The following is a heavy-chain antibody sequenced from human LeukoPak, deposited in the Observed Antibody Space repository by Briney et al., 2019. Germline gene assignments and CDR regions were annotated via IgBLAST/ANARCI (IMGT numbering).Heavy chain of an antibody. V-gene: IGHV3-23*01. CDR3: AKAAYDFWSGYYPFDY. D-gene: IGHD3-3*01. J-gene: IGHJ4*02. Sequence: GGSLRLSCAASGFTFNSYAMSWVRQAPGKGLEWVSAISGSGGSTYYADSVKGRFTISRDNSKNTLYLQMNSLRAEDTAVYYCAKAAYDFWSGYYPFDYWGQGTLVTVSS. CDR2: ISGSGGST. CDR1: GFTFNSYA.